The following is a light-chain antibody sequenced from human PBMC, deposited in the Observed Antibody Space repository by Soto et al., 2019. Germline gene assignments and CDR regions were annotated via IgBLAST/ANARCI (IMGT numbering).Light chain of an antibody. Sequence: NVLALCPGTLSLSPGERATLSCRARQSVSSSYLAWYQQKPGQAPRLLIYGASSRATGIPDRFSGSGSGTDFTLTISRLEPEDFAVYFCQQYGNSPPNTFGQGTKVDIK. CDR1: QSVSSSY. CDR2: GAS. V-gene: IGKV3-20*01. CDR3: QQYGNSPPNT. J-gene: IGKJ2*01.